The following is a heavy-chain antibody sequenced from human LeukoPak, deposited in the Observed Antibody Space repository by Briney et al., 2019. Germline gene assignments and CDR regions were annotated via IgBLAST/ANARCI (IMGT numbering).Heavy chain of an antibody. Sequence: ASVKVSCKTSGYSFTSQDMHWVRQAPGQSLEWMGCINPGNGDTKYSQEFQGRVTITRDTSATTAYMELSNLRSDDMAVYYCTLNNYWGQGTLVTVSS. CDR3: TLNNY. CDR1: GYSFTSQD. CDR2: INPGNGDT. V-gene: IGHV1-3*03. J-gene: IGHJ4*02.